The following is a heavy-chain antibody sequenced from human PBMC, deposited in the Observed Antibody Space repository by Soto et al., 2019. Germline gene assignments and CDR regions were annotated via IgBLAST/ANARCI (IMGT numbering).Heavy chain of an antibody. V-gene: IGHV4-61*08. CDR2: IYNDGST. CDR3: ARGSHGYNWFDP. D-gene: IGHD3-10*01. J-gene: IGHJ5*02. Sequence: SETLSLTCTVSGAAVSNGDYRWNWIRQPPGKGLEWIGDIYNDGSTHYNPSLKSRVTISVDTSKNQFSLKLSSVTAADTAVYYCARGSHGYNWFDPWGQGTLVTVSS. CDR1: GAAVSNGDYR.